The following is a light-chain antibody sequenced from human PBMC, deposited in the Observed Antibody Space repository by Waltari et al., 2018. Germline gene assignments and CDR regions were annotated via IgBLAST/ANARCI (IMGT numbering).Light chain of an antibody. V-gene: IGLV1-44*01. CDR3: AAWDDSLNGLYV. J-gene: IGLJ1*01. CDR1: SSNIGTKT. Sequence: QSVLPQPPSASGTPGQRVTISCSGSSSNIGTKTVNWYQQLPGMAPRLLIYGDNQRPSGVPRRFSASKSGTSASLAISGLQSEDEADYFCAAWDDSLNGLYVFGTGTTVTVL. CDR2: GDN.